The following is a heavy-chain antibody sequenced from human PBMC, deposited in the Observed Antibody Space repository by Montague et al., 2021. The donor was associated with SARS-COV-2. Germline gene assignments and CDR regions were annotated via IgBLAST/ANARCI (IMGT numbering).Heavy chain of an antibody. Sequence: SETLSLTCTVSGGSISSSSYYWGWIRQPPGKGLEWIGSIYYSGSTYYNPSLKSRVTISVDTSKNQFSLKLSSVTASDTVVYYWARNPADDYGSGSYPTWENWFDPWGQGTLVTVSS. CDR1: GGSISSSSYY. CDR3: ARNPADDYGSGSYPTWENWFDP. J-gene: IGHJ5*02. CDR2: IYYSGST. V-gene: IGHV4-39*01. D-gene: IGHD3-10*01.